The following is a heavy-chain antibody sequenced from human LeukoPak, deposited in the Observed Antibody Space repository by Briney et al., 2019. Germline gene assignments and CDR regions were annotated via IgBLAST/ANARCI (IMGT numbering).Heavy chain of an antibody. Sequence: GGSLRLSCAASGFTFSSYAMHWVRKAPGKGLEWVAVISYDGSNKYYADSVKGRFTISRDNSKNTLYLQMNSLRAEDTAVYYCARERQYYYDSSGYYYPNYYYYGMDVWGQGTTVTVSS. CDR3: ARERQYYYDSSGYYYPNYYYYGMDV. D-gene: IGHD3-22*01. J-gene: IGHJ6*02. CDR2: ISYDGSNK. CDR1: GFTFSSYA. V-gene: IGHV3-30-3*01.